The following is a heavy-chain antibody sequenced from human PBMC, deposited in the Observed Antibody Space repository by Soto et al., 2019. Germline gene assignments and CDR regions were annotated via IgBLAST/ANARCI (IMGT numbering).Heavy chain of an antibody. CDR3: ARTIAVAGPDAFDI. D-gene: IGHD6-19*01. V-gene: IGHV3-30*04. CDR2: ILSDGSKQ. CDR1: ILPFSYYS. J-gene: IGHJ3*02. Sequence: GGSLRLSCSSSILPFSYYSMHRIRPTPGKGLEWVAVILSDGSKQYYAESVKGRFTISRDNSKSTLYLQMNSLRVDDTAVYYCARTIAVAGPDAFDIWGQGTMVTVSS.